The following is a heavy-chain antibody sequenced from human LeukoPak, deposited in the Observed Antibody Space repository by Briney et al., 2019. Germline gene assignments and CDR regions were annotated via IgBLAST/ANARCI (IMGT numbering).Heavy chain of an antibody. D-gene: IGHD3-16*01. CDR2: ISRDGNDK. J-gene: IGHJ3*02. CDR3: ARERCVVGACGAFDI. CDR1: GFTFSSYA. Sequence: PGGSLRLSCAASGFTFSSYAMHWVRQAPGKGLEWVAVISRDGNDKHYTDSVKGRFAIDRDSSKNTLYLQMNSLGAEDTAVYYCARERCVVGACGAFDIWGQGTMATVSS. V-gene: IGHV3-30*09.